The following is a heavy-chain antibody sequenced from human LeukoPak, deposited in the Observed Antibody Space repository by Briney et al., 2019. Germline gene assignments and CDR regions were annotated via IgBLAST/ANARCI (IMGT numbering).Heavy chain of an antibody. CDR3: ARLDYYHFDY. CDR2: IYYSGST. CDR1: GGSISSSSYY. Sequence: SETLSLTCTVSGGSISSSSYYWGWIRQPPGKGLEWIGSIYYSGSTYYNPSLKSRVTISVDTSKNQFSLKLSPATAADTAVYYCARLDYYHFDYWGQGTVVTVSS. J-gene: IGHJ4*02. D-gene: IGHD3-22*01. V-gene: IGHV4-39*07.